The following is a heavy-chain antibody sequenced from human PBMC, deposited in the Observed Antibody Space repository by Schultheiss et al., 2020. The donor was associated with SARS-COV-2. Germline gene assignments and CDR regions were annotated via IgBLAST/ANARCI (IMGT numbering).Heavy chain of an antibody. CDR3: ARARGLVRWFDP. V-gene: IGHV1-46*01. CDR1: GYTFTSYY. CDR2: INPSGGST. D-gene: IGHD6-19*01. J-gene: IGHJ5*02. Sequence: GESLKISCKASGYTFTSYYMHWVRQAPGQGLEWMGIINPSGGSTSYAQKFQGRVTMTRDTSTSTVYMELSSLRAEDTAVYYCARARGLVRWFDPWGQGTLVTVSS.